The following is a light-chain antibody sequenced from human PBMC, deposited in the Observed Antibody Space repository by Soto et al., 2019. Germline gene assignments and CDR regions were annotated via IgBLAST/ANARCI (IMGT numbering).Light chain of an antibody. CDR1: SGHSDYA. CDR2: LNGDGSH. CDR3: QTWGTGIQVV. J-gene: IGLJ2*01. V-gene: IGLV4-69*01. Sequence: QLVLTQSPSASASLGASVRLTCTLSSGHSDYAISWHQQQPEKGPRYLMKLNGDGSHSKGDGIPDRFSGSSSGAERYLTISSLQSEDEADYYCQTWGTGIQVVFGGGTKVTVL.